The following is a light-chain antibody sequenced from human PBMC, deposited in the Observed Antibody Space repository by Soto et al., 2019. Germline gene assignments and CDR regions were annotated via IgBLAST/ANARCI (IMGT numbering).Light chain of an antibody. CDR1: QTISTW. CDR2: DAS. CDR3: QQYTNTNSPWM. V-gene: IGKV1-5*01. Sequence: DIQVTQSPPTLSASVGDRVTLTCRASQTISTWMAWYQQKPGKAPKLLVYDASTLQSGVASRFSGSGSGTEFTLIISGLQPDDSATYYCQQYTNTNSPWMFGQGTKVDI. J-gene: IGKJ1*01.